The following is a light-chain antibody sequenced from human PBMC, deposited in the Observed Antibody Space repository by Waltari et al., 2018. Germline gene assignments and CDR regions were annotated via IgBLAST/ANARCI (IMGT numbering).Light chain of an antibody. CDR2: WAA. CDR3: QQYFRTPRT. J-gene: IGKJ1*01. V-gene: IGKV4-1*01. Sequence: DIVMTKSPDTLRESRGARATVKCRSSQSVLYSPNNQNYLAWYQQNPGKPGNLLMYWAATQDSGVPDRCSGRRSGTDFTYTFSSRQAEDVAVYYCQQYFRTPRTCRQGTKVGI. CDR1: QSVLYSPNNQNY.